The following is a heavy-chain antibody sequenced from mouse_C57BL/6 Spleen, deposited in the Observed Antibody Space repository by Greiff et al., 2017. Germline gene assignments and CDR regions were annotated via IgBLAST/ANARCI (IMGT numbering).Heavy chain of an antibody. J-gene: IGHJ2*01. CDR1: GYTFTSYW. CDR3: ARGVYYYGSRYYFDY. D-gene: IGHD1-1*01. V-gene: IGHV1-55*01. Sequence: QVQLQQSGAELVKPGASVKMSCKASGYTFTSYWITWVKQRPGQGLEWIGDIYPGSGSTNYNEKFKSKATLTVDTSSSTAYMQLSSLTSEDSAVYYCARGVYYYGSRYYFDYWGQGTTLTVSS. CDR2: IYPGSGST.